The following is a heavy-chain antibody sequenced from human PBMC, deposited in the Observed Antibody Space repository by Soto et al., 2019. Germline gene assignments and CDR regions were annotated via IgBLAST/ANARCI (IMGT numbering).Heavy chain of an antibody. Sequence: PGGSLRLSCAASGFTFSSYGMHWVRQAPGKGLEWVAVIWYDGSNKYYADSVKGRFTISRDNSKNKLYLQMNRLRAEDTAVYYCARSRQWLAPPNWVDPWGQVTLVTVS. CDR2: IWYDGSNK. V-gene: IGHV3-33*01. D-gene: IGHD6-19*01. CDR1: GFTFSSYG. J-gene: IGHJ5*02. CDR3: ARSRQWLAPPNWVDP.